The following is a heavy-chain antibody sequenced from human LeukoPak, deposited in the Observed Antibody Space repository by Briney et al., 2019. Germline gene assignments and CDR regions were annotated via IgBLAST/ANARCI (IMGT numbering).Heavy chain of an antibody. D-gene: IGHD6-13*01. V-gene: IGHV3-48*03. CDR1: GFTFSSYE. Sequence: GGSLRLSCAASGFTFSSYEMNWVRQAPGKGLEWVSYISSSGSTIYYADSVKGRFTISRDNSKNSLYLQMNSLRTEDTALYYCAKESSSSWSYYYYYMDVWGKGTTVTVSS. J-gene: IGHJ6*03. CDR2: ISSSGSTI. CDR3: AKESSSSWSYYYYYMDV.